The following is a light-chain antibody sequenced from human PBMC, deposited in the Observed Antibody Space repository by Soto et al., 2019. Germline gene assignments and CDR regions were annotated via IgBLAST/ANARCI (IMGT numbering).Light chain of an antibody. J-gene: IGKJ4*01. CDR1: GNLLHSNGYYN. CDR2: LGS. Sequence: IVLTQSPLSLPVTPGEPASISCRSSGNLLHSNGYYNLDWYLQKPGQSPQLLIYLGSNRASGVPERFSGSGSGTDFTLTTSSVEAEDVGVYFCAQGLATPFTFGGGTKVEIK. CDR3: AQGLATPFT. V-gene: IGKV2-28*01.